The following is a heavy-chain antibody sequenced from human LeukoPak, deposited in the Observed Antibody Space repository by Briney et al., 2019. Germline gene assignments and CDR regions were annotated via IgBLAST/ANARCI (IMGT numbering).Heavy chain of an antibody. Sequence: SETLSLTCTVSGGSISSSYWSWIRQPPGKGLECIGYIYYSGSTNYNPSLKSRVTISVDTSKNQLSLNLTSVTAADTAVYYCARYRGIAALGYWGQGTLVTVSS. CDR2: IYYSGST. J-gene: IGHJ4*02. CDR1: GGSISSSY. V-gene: IGHV4-59*01. D-gene: IGHD6-13*01. CDR3: ARYRGIAALGY.